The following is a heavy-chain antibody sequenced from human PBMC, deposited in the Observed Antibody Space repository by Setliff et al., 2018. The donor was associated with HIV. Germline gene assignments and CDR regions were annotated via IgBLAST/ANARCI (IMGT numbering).Heavy chain of an antibody. Sequence: LRLSCAASTISTLSVSLNYMSWVRQAPGKGLEYVSIIYGDDSTYYADSVKGRFTIYRDNSENTVYLQMNSLKTEDTAIYYCARDPTIPSPDYLDHWGQGTLVTVSS. CDR1: TISTLSVSLNY. D-gene: IGHD4-4*01. J-gene: IGHJ4*02. V-gene: IGHV3-66*02. CDR2: IYGDDST. CDR3: ARDPTIPSPDYLDH.